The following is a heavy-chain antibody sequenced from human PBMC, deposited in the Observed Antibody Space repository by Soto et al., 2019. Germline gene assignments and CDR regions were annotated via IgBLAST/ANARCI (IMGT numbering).Heavy chain of an antibody. D-gene: IGHD3-10*01. J-gene: IGHJ6*02. V-gene: IGHV3-30*18. Sequence: PGGSLRLSCAASGFTFSSYGMHWVRQAPGKGLEWVAVISYDGSNKYYADSVKGRFTISRDNSKNTLYLQMNSLRAEDTAVYYCAKERSLFRGVAYYYYYGMDVWGQGTTVTVS. CDR2: ISYDGSNK. CDR3: AKERSLFRGVAYYYYYGMDV. CDR1: GFTFSSYG.